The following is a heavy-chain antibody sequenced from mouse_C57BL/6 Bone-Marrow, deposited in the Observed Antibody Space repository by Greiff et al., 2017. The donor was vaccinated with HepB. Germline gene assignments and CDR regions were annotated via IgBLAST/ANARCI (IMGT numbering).Heavy chain of an antibody. V-gene: IGHV14-3*01. D-gene: IGHD1-1*01. CDR1: GFNIKTTY. CDR3: VAITTVVGY. Sequence: VQLQQSVAELVRPGASVKLSCTASGFNIKTTYMHWVKQRPEQGLEWLGRIDPANGNTKYAPKFQGKATITAATSSNTAYRQLSSLTSEDTAIYYCVAITTVVGYWGQGTTLTVAS. J-gene: IGHJ2*01. CDR2: IDPANGNT.